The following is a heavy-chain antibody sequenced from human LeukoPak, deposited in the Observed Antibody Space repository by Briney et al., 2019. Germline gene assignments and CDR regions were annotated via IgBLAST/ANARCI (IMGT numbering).Heavy chain of an antibody. Sequence: SETLPLTCTVSGGSISNSYWTWIRQPPGKGLEWIGNVYSSGSTNYNPSLMSRITISVDTSKNQFSLKLSSVTAADTAVYYCAKQGGVHSSSWIDYWGQGALVTVSS. CDR3: AKQGGVHSSSWIDY. D-gene: IGHD6-13*01. J-gene: IGHJ4*02. V-gene: IGHV4-59*08. CDR1: GGSISNSY. CDR2: VYSSGST.